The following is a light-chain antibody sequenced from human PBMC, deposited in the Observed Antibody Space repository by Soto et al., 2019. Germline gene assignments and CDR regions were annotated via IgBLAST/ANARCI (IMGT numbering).Light chain of an antibody. CDR3: QQYDDSLLT. J-gene: IGKJ4*01. Sequence: EIVLTQSPGTLSLSPGDRATLSCRASQSVSSSYLAWYQQKPGQAPRLLIYGASNRATDIPDRFSGSGSGTDFTLTISRLEPGDFAVYYCQQYDDSLLTFGGGTKVEIK. CDR1: QSVSSSY. CDR2: GAS. V-gene: IGKV3-20*01.